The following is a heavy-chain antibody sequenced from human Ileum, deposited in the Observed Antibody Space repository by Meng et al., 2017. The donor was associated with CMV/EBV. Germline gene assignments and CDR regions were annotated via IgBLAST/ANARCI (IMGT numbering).Heavy chain of an antibody. CDR3: ARMPGRRFDS. CDR2: VYYTGTT. CDR1: GESISDGAYY. V-gene: IGHV4-30-4*08. J-gene: IGHJ5*01. Sequence: HRQGSGPGLGPPSQTLSLTCTVSGESISDGAYYWSWIRQSPEKGLEWIGHVYYTGTTYYNRSLRSRVAISIDTSNNEFSLKLSSVTAADTAVYYCARMPGRRFDSWGQGTLVTVAS. D-gene: IGHD2-2*01.